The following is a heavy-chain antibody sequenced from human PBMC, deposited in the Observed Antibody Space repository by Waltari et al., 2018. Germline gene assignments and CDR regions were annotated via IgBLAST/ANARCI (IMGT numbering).Heavy chain of an antibody. V-gene: IGHV1-69*01. CDR1: GGTFSSYD. CDR2: IIPIFGTA. Sequence: QVQLVQSGAEVKKPGSSVTVSCKASGGTFSSYDIRRVRPAPGLGLEWMGGIIPIFGTANYAQKFQGRVTITADESTSTAYMELSSLRSEDTAVYYCARGLTIFGVVISYYGMDVWGQGTTVTVSS. CDR3: ARGLTIFGVVISYYGMDV. D-gene: IGHD3-3*01. J-gene: IGHJ6*02.